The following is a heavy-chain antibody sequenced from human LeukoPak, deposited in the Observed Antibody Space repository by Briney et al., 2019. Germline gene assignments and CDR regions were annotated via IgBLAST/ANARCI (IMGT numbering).Heavy chain of an antibody. J-gene: IGHJ1*01. CDR3: LRDTLYDSGSYPFFQH. Sequence: GSLRLSCAASGFSFSSSWMHWVRQGPGKGLVWVSRIKSDGTNAYYADSVKGRFTISRDNARNTLYLQMNSLRAEDTAVYYCLRDTLYDSGSYPFFQHWGQGTLVTVSS. CDR1: GFSFSSSW. V-gene: IGHV3-74*01. D-gene: IGHD3-10*01. CDR2: IKSDGTNA.